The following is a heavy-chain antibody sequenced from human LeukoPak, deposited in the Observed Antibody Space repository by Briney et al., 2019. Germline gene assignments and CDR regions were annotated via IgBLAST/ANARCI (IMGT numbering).Heavy chain of an antibody. D-gene: IGHD6-13*01. CDR1: GGTFSSYA. CDR3: ARAAGYSSSWHYFDY. Sequence: SVKASCKASGGTFSSYAISWVRQAPGQGLEWMGGIIPIFGTANYAQKFQGRVTITADESTSTAYMELSSLRSEDTAVYYCARAAGYSSSWHYFDYWGQGTLVTVSS. J-gene: IGHJ4*02. CDR2: IIPIFGTA. V-gene: IGHV1-69*13.